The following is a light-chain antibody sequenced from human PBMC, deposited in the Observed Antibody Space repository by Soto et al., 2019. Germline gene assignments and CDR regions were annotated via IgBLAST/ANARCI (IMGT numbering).Light chain of an antibody. CDR3: SSYTGSSTSVI. Sequence: GVSNRFSGSKSGNTASLTISGLQAEDEADYYCSSYTGSSTSVIFGGGTKLTVL. V-gene: IGLV2-14*01. J-gene: IGLJ2*01.